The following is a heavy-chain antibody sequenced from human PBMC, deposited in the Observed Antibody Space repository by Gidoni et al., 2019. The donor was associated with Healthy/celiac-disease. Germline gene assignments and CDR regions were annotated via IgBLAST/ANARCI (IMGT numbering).Heavy chain of an antibody. CDR1: GFTFRSYA. V-gene: IGHV3-30*01. Sequence: QVQLVESGGGVVQPGRSLRLSCAASGFTFRSYAMHWVRQAPGKGLEWVAVTSYDGSNKYYADSVKGRFTISRDNSKNTLYLQMNSLRAEDTAVYYCARGARYYGSGSTTMDVWGQGTTVTVSS. CDR2: TSYDGSNK. J-gene: IGHJ6*02. D-gene: IGHD3-10*01. CDR3: ARGARYYGSGSTTMDV.